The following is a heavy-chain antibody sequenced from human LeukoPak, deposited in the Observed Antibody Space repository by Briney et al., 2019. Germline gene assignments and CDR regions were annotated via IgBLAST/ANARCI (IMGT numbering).Heavy chain of an antibody. Sequence: GGSLRLSCAASGFTFSSYAMSWVRQAPGKGLEWVSGISGSGDNTYYADSVKGRFTISRDNSKNTLYLQMSSLRAEDTAVYYCAKDLGSSGWYGGWFDPWGQGTLVTVSS. D-gene: IGHD6-19*01. CDR1: GFTFSSYA. CDR2: ISGSGDNT. J-gene: IGHJ5*02. CDR3: AKDLGSSGWYGGWFDP. V-gene: IGHV3-23*01.